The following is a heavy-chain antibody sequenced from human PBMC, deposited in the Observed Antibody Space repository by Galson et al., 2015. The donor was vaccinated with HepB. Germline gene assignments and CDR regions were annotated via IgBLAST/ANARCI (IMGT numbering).Heavy chain of an antibody. CDR3: AKGKYYYGFDP. Sequence: LRLSCAASGFTFSNYAMDWVRQAPGKGLEWVSVISSSGDRTYYADSVRGRFTISRDNSKNTLYLQMNSLRAEDTAIYYCAKGKYYYGFDPWGQGTLVTVSS. CDR2: ISSSGDRT. D-gene: IGHD3-10*01. V-gene: IGHV3-23*01. CDR1: GFTFSNYA. J-gene: IGHJ5*02.